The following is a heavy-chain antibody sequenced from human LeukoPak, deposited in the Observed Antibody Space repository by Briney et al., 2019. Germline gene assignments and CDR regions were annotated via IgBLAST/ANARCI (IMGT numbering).Heavy chain of an antibody. CDR2: ISGSGGST. V-gene: IGHV3-23*01. CDR1: GFTFSSYG. Sequence: GGSLRLSCAASGFTFSSYGMSWVRQAPGKGLEWVSAISGSGGSTYYADSVKGRFTISRDNSKNTLYLQMNSLRAEDTAVYYCAKDRGYDSSGYYSWGQGTLVTVSS. J-gene: IGHJ4*02. D-gene: IGHD3-22*01. CDR3: AKDRGYDSSGYYS.